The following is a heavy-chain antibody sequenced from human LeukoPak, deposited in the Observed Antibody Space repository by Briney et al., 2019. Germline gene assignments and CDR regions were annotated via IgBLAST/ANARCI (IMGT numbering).Heavy chain of an antibody. CDR2: IYTSGST. Sequence: SETLSLTCTVSGGSISSYYWSWIRQPAGKGLEWIGRIYTSGSTNYNPSLKSRVTMSVDTSKNQFSLKLSSVTAADTAVYYCARNPREEHSSSWYWWFDPWGQGTLVTVSS. CDR3: ARNPREEHSSSWYWWFDP. D-gene: IGHD6-13*01. J-gene: IGHJ5*02. CDR1: GGSISSYY. V-gene: IGHV4-4*07.